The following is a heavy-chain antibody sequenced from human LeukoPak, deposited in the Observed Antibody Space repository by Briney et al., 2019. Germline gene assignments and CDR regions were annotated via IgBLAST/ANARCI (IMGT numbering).Heavy chain of an antibody. J-gene: IGHJ5*02. CDR1: GFTVSSNY. Sequence: GGSLRLSCAASGFTVSSNYMSWFRQAPGKGLEWVGFIRSKAYGGTTEYAASVKGRFTISRDDSKSIAYLQMNSLKTEDTAVYYCTRGKSSGWPNWFDPWGQGTLVTVSS. D-gene: IGHD6-19*01. V-gene: IGHV3-49*03. CDR3: TRGKSSGWPNWFDP. CDR2: IRSKAYGGTT.